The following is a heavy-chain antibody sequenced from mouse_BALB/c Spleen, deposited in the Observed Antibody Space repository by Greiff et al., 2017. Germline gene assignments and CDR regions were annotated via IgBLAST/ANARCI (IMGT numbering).Heavy chain of an antibody. CDR2: IWSGGST. J-gene: IGHJ2*01. Sequence: VQLKESGPGLVQPSQSLSITCTVSGFSLTSYGVHWVRQSPGKGLEWLGVIWSGGSTDYNAAFISRLSISKDNSKSQVFFKMNSLQANDTAIYYCARNYPVVPFDYWGQGTTLTVSS. D-gene: IGHD1-1*01. V-gene: IGHV2-2*02. CDR1: GFSLTSYG. CDR3: ARNYPVVPFDY.